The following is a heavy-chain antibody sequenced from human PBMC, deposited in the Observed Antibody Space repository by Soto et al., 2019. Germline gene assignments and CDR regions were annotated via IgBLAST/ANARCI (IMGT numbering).Heavy chain of an antibody. V-gene: IGHV1-3*01. Sequence: ASVKVSCKASGYTFTSYAMHWVRQAPGQRLEWMGWINAGNGNTKYSQKFQGRVTITRDTSASTAYMELSSLRSEDTAVYYCARTHVVDEYFQLRAQRTLVTGSS. CDR1: GYTFTSYA. D-gene: IGHD2-15*01. CDR2: INAGNGNT. J-gene: IGHJ1*01. CDR3: ARTHVVDEYFQL.